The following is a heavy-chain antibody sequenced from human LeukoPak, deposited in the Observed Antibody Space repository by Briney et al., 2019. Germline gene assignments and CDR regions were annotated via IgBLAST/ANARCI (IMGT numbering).Heavy chain of an antibody. V-gene: IGHV3-15*01. CDR2: IKSKTDGGTT. Sequence: PGGSLRLSCAASGFTFSNALMSWVRQAPGKGMGWVGRIKSKTDGGTTDYAAPVKGTFTISRDASKSTLYLQMNRLKTEDTAVYYCTSSPGVTVTNDYWGQGTLVTVSS. CDR3: TSSPGVTVTNDY. J-gene: IGHJ4*02. CDR1: GFTFSNAL. D-gene: IGHD4-17*01.